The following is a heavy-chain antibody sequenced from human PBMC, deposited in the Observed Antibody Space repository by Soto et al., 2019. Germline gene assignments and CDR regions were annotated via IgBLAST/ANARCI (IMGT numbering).Heavy chain of an antibody. CDR1: GYTFTSYA. D-gene: IGHD3-9*01. Sequence: ASVKVYCKASGYTFTSYAMNWVRQAPGQGLEWMGWINTNTGNPTYAQGFTGRFVFSLDTSVSTAYLQICSLKAEDTAVYYCAREIEVLRYFDWLPGGYNCFVLWGQGTLLSVST. V-gene: IGHV7-4-1*01. J-gene: IGHJ5*02. CDR2: INTNTGNP. CDR3: AREIEVLRYFDWLPGGYNCFVL.